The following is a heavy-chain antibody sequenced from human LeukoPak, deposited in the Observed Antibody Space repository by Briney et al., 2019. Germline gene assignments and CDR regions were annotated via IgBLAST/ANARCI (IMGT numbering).Heavy chain of an antibody. Sequence: SETLSLTCAVYGGSFSGYYWSWIRQPPGKGLEWIGEINHSGSTYYNPSLKSRVTISVDTSKNQFSLKLSSVTAADTAVYYCARDPGSYFDYWGQGTLVTVSS. CDR3: ARDPGSYFDY. CDR1: GGSFSGYY. D-gene: IGHD1-26*01. CDR2: INHSGST. J-gene: IGHJ4*02. V-gene: IGHV4-34*01.